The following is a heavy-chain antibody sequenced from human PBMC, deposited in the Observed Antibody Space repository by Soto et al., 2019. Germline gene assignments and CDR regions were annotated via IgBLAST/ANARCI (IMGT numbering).Heavy chain of an antibody. CDR1: GGSISSGGYY. Sequence: SETLSLTCTVSGGSISSGGYYWSWIRQHPGKGLEWIGYIYYSGSTYYNPSLKSRVTISVDTSKNQFSLKLSSVTAADTAVYYCARGLTYYDILTGYTPATYFAYWGQGTLVTVSS. CDR2: IYYSGST. CDR3: ARGLTYYDILTGYTPATYFAY. V-gene: IGHV4-31*03. D-gene: IGHD3-9*01. J-gene: IGHJ4*02.